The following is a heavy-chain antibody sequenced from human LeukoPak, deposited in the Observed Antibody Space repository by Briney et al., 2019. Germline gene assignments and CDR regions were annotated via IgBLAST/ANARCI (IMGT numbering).Heavy chain of an antibody. J-gene: IGHJ4*02. CDR1: GFTFSSYG. D-gene: IGHD5-12*01. CDR2: ISPSGDIT. Sequence: GGSLRLSCAASGFTFSSYGMDWVRQAPGKGLEWVSGISPSGDITYYADSVKGRFTISRDNSKNTLYLEVISLAAEDTAVYYCAKDDAWLRFGEWSQGTLVTVSS. CDR3: AKDDAWLRFGE. V-gene: IGHV3-23*01.